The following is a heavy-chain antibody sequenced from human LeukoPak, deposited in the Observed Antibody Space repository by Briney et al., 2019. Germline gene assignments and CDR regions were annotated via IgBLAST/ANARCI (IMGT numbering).Heavy chain of an antibody. D-gene: IGHD3-10*01. CDR3: AKASIYGYYFDY. CDR1: GFTFDDYA. V-gene: IGHV3-9*03. CDR2: ISWNGGSI. Sequence: GGSLRLSCAASGFTFDDYAMSWVRQAPGKGLEWVSGISWNGGSIDYADSVKGRFTISRDNAKNSLYLQMNSLRAEDMALFYCAKASIYGYYFDYWGQGTLVTVSS. J-gene: IGHJ4*02.